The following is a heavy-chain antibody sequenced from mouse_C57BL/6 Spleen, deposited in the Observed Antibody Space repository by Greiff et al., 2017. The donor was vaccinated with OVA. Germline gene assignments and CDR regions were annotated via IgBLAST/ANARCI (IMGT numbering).Heavy chain of an antibody. CDR1: GYSITSGYD. CDR3: ARDGAFEYYDSSPLRYFDV. D-gene: IGHD1-1*01. J-gene: IGHJ1*03. CDR2: ISYSGST. Sequence: EVQLQESGPGMVKPSQSLTLSCTATGYSITSGYDWHWIRHFPRNQLELMGYISYSGSTNYNPSFKSRISITPDTSKNHFFLKWTSVTTEDTATYYYARDGAFEYYDSSPLRYFDVWGTGTTVTVAS. V-gene: IGHV3-1*01.